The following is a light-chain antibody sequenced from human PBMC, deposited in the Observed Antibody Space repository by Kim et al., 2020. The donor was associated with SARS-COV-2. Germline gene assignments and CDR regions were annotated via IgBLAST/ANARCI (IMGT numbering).Light chain of an antibody. V-gene: IGLV2-14*03. CDR3: SSFTTRSTLV. J-gene: IGLJ3*02. CDR1: SGNIGSYNY. Sequence: QSALTQPTSVSGSPGQSISISCTGTSGNIGSYNYVSWHQQHPGKAPKLMIYDVNKRPSGISSRFSGSKSGSTASLTISGLQAEDEADYYCSSFTTRSTLVFGGGTKVTVL. CDR2: DVN.